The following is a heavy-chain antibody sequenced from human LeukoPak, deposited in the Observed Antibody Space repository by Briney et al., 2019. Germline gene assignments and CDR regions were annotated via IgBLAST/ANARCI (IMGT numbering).Heavy chain of an antibody. Sequence: SETLSLTCGVYGGSFSGYHWTWIRLRPGKGLEWIGDIDHSGSTHYNPSLKSRVTISLDTSNNQFSLKLSSVAAADTAVYYCARALYSSSWYWFDPWGQGTLVTVSS. J-gene: IGHJ5*02. D-gene: IGHD6-13*01. CDR2: IDHSGST. V-gene: IGHV4-34*01. CDR1: GGSFSGYH. CDR3: ARALYSSSWYWFDP.